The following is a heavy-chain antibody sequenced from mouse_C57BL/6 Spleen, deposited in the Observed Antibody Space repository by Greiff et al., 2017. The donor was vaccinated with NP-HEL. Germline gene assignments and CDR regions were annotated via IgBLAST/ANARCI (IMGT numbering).Heavy chain of an antibody. D-gene: IGHD2-1*01. CDR2: IDPETGGT. Sequence: QVQLQQSGAELVRPGASVTLSCKASGYTFTDYEMHWVKQTPVHGLEWIGAIDPETGGTAYNQKFKGKAILTADKSSSTAYMELRSLTSEDSAVYYCSYYGKNALFDVWGTGTTVTVSS. V-gene: IGHV1-15*01. J-gene: IGHJ1*03. CDR1: GYTFTDYE. CDR3: SYYGKNALFDV.